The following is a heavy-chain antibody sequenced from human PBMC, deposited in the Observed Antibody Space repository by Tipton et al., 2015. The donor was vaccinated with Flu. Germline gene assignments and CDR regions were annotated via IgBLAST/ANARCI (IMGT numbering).Heavy chain of an antibody. V-gene: IGHV4-30-2*01. D-gene: IGHD4-17*01. CDR3: ARGLGDYEYSFNY. CDR1: GGSISSGGYS. J-gene: IGHJ4*02. Sequence: TLSLTCAVSGGSISSGGYSWSWIRQPPGKGLEWIGYIYHSGSTYYNPSLKSRVTISVDRSKNQFSLKLSSVTAADTAVYYCARGLGDYEYSFNYWGQGTLFPVSS. CDR2: IYHSGST.